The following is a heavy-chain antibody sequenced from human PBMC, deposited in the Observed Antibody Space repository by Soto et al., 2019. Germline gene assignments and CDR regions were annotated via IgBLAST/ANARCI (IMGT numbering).Heavy chain of an antibody. V-gene: IGHV5-10-1*01. CDR3: AKTGTTGFLYY. Sequence: GESLKISGKGSGYSFNCYCISWVRQMTGKGVEWLGRILPRDTYTNHSPPFQGHVTSSADKAISTAYPQWSSLKASDTAMYYCAKTGTTGFLYYSGQGTLVPVS. D-gene: IGHD1-1*01. J-gene: IGHJ4*02. CDR1: GYSFNCYC. CDR2: ILPRDTYT.